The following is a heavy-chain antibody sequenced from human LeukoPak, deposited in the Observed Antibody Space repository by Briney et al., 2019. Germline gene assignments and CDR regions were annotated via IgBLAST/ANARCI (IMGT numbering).Heavy chain of an antibody. CDR1: GYTFTSYG. Sequence: ASVKVSCKASGYTFTSYGISWVRQAPGQGLEWVGWISAYNGNTNYAQKLQGRVTMTTDTSTSTAYMELRSLRSDDTAVYYCARGSARYCSGGSCYSNYWGQGTLVTVSS. V-gene: IGHV1-18*04. J-gene: IGHJ4*02. D-gene: IGHD2-15*01. CDR2: ISAYNGNT. CDR3: ARGSARYCSGGSCYSNY.